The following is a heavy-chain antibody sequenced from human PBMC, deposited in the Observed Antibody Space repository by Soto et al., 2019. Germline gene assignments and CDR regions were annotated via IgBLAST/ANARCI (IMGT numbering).Heavy chain of an antibody. J-gene: IGHJ4*02. CDR2: IYHTGST. CDR1: GASITSDDW. V-gene: IGHV4-4*02. CDR3: ARGRAYCGRTDCYPFDY. D-gene: IGHD2-2*01. Sequence: SETLSLTCAVSGASITSDDWWSWVRQSPWKGLEWIGEIYHTGSTNFRPSLKSRLTMSVDKSRNQFSLNLKSVTSADSAVYYCARGRAYCGRTDCYPFDYWGQGTLVTVSS.